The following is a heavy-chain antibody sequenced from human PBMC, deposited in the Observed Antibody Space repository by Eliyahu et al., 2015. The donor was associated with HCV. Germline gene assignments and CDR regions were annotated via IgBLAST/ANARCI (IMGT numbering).Heavy chain of an antibody. CDR3: ARDVMVRGVRWSDGYYYMDV. CDR1: GGSISSDDYY. Sequence: QVQLQESGPGLVKPSQTLSLTCTVSGGSISSDDYYWTWIRQPPGKGLEWVGGIYYCGGTSYYPSLQSRVTISADTSKNQFSLKLRSVTAADTAVYYCARDVMVRGVRWSDGYYYMDVWGKGTTVTVSS. CDR2: IYYCGGT. J-gene: IGHJ6*03. V-gene: IGHV4-30-4*08. D-gene: IGHD3-10*01.